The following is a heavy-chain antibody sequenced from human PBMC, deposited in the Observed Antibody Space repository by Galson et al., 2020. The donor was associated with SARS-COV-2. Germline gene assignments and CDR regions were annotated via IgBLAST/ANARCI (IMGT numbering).Heavy chain of an antibody. CDR1: GYSFTGNY. CDR3: ARSKVAMVRSIVMTYYLDL. V-gene: IGHV1-2*02. D-gene: IGHD3-10*01. J-gene: IGHJ4*02. Sequence: ASVKVSCKASGYSFTGNYVHWVRLAPGQGLEWMGWINPNSGGTKYGQNFRGRVTITRDTSISTAYMEMSRLRYDDTAVYYCARSKVAMVRSIVMTYYLDLWGQAPLIAVSS. CDR2: INPNSGGT.